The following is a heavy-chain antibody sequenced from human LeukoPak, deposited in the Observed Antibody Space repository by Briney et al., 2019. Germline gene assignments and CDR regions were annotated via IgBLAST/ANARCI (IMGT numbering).Heavy chain of an antibody. Sequence: ASVKVSCKASGYTFTSYGISWVRQAPGQGLEWMGWISAYNGNTNYAQKLQGRVTMTRDTSTSTVYVELSSLRSEDTAVYYCAREGFHGRELFPTFDYWGQGTLVTVSS. CDR2: ISAYNGNT. CDR1: GYTFTSYG. D-gene: IGHD3-10*01. J-gene: IGHJ4*02. CDR3: AREGFHGRELFPTFDY. V-gene: IGHV1-18*01.